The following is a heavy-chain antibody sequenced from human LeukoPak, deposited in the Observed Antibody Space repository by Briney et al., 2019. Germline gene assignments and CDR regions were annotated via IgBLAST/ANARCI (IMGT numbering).Heavy chain of an antibody. CDR3: AQTARNNYFDS. CDR2: MNESGSST. J-gene: IGHJ5*01. D-gene: IGHD6-25*01. V-gene: IGHV3-23*05. CDR1: GFTFSSYG. Sequence: GGSLRLSCAASGFTFSSYGMSWVRQAPGKGLEWVSNMNESGSSTTYSDTVKGRFTISRDNSRNTVYLQLNRLRPEDTAVYYCAQTARNNYFDSWGQGTLVTVSS.